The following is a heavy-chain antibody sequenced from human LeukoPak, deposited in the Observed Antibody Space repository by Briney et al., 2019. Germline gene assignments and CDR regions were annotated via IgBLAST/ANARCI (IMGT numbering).Heavy chain of an antibody. CDR1: GFPFSSNW. D-gene: IGHD6-19*01. V-gene: IGHV3-74*01. CDR3: ARGRLSSGWGLDY. CDR2: INTDGSIT. J-gene: IGHJ4*02. Sequence: GSLRLSFAASGFPFSSNWMHWVRPTPGKGPVGVSRINTDGSITTYADSVKGRFTISRDNAKNTLYLQMNSLGAEDTAVYYCARGRLSSGWGLDYWGQGTLVTVSS.